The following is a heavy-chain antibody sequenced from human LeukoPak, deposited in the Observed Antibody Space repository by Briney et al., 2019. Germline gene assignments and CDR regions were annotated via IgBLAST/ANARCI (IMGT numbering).Heavy chain of an antibody. CDR3: AREGREFRQLWYFDY. Sequence: ASVKVSCKASGYTFISYGITWVRQAPGQGLEWLGWISAYNGNIDYAQKLQGRVTMTRDTSTSTVYMELSSLRSEDTAVYYCAREGREFRQLWYFDYWGQGTLVTVSS. CDR2: ISAYNGNI. CDR1: GYTFISYG. J-gene: IGHJ4*02. D-gene: IGHD5-18*01. V-gene: IGHV1-18*01.